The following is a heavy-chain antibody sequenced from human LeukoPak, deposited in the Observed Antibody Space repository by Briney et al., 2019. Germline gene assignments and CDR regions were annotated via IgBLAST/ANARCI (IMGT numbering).Heavy chain of an antibody. J-gene: IGHJ3*02. CDR3: ARILWQPRDAFDI. CDR2: IYHSGST. Sequence: SETLSLTCAVSGGSISSGGYSWSWIRQPPGKGLEWIGYIYHSGSTYYNPSLKSRVTISVDRSKNQFSLKLSSVTAADTAVYYCARILWQPRDAFDIWGQGTMVTVSS. D-gene: IGHD2-21*01. CDR1: GGSISSGGYS. V-gene: IGHV4-30-2*01.